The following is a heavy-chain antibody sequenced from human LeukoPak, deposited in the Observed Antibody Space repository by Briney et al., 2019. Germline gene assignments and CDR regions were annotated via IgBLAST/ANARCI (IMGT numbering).Heavy chain of an antibody. Sequence: GGSLRLSCAASGFTFSSNTMTWVRQVSGKGLEWVSSIRGGGSDTHYAGTVRGRFTISRDNSKNTLYLQMNSLRAEDTAVYYCAKDRSGYSYGPDAFDIWGQGTMVTVSS. V-gene: IGHV3-23*01. CDR3: AKDRSGYSYGPDAFDI. D-gene: IGHD5-18*01. J-gene: IGHJ3*02. CDR1: GFTFSSNT. CDR2: IRGGGSDT.